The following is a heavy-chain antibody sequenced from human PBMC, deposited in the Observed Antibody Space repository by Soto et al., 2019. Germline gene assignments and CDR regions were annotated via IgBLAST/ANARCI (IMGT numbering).Heavy chain of an antibody. CDR2: IDPSDSYT. Sequence: PGESLKISCKGSGYSFTSYWISWVRQMPGKGLEWMGRIDPSDSYTNYSPSFQGHVTISADKSISTAYLQWSSLKASDTAMYYCARVGNGELPRNYYYYYGMDVWGQGTTVTVSS. J-gene: IGHJ6*02. V-gene: IGHV5-10-1*01. CDR1: GYSFTSYW. D-gene: IGHD3-10*01. CDR3: ARVGNGELPRNYYYYYGMDV.